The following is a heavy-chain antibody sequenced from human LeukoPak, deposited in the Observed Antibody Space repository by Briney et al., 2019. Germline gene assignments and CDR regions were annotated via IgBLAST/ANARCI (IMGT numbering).Heavy chain of an antibody. CDR2: INPNSGDT. CDR1: GYTFTGYY. D-gene: IGHD2-2*01. Sequence: ASVTVSCKASGYTFTGYYMHWVRQAPGQGLEWMGWINPNSGDTKYAQKFQGRVTMTRDTSISTAYMELRSLRSDDTAVYYCARDLDIVVALAAPRHYGMDVWGQGTTVTVSS. V-gene: IGHV1-2*02. J-gene: IGHJ6*02. CDR3: ARDLDIVVALAAPRHYGMDV.